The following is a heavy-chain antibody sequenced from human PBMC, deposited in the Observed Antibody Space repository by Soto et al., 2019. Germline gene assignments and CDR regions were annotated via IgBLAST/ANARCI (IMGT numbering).Heavy chain of an antibody. Sequence: QVQLQESGPGLVKPSHTLSLTCTVSGASITSGGYYWSWIRQHPGTGLEWIGYIYYTGRTYSNPSHPSRVTISVDTSKNQFSLKLSSVTAAVTAVYYCTRSIQHWGQGTLVTVSS. CDR3: TRSIQH. J-gene: IGHJ1*01. CDR2: IYYTGRT. CDR1: GASITSGGYY. V-gene: IGHV4-31*03.